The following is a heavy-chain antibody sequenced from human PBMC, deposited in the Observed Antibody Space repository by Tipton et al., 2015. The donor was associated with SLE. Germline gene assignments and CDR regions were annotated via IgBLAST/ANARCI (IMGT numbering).Heavy chain of an antibody. Sequence: TLSLTCTVSGGSISSYYWGWIRQPPGKGLEWIGYIYYSGSTNYNPSLKSRVTISVDTSKNQFSLKLSSVTAADTAVYYCARVRGYCSSTSCYPVGWFDPWGQGTLVTVSS. V-gene: IGHV4-59*01. D-gene: IGHD2-2*01. CDR3: ARVRGYCSSTSCYPVGWFDP. CDR2: IYYSGST. J-gene: IGHJ5*02. CDR1: GGSISSYY.